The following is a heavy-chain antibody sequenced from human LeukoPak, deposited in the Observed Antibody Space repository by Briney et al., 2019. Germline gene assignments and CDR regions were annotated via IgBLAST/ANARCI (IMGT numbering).Heavy chain of an antibody. CDR3: ARIYCGGDCRGYYYHYYMDV. Sequence: SQTLSLTCTVSGGSISSGSYYWSWNRQPAGKGLEWIGRIYTSGSTKYNPSLKSRVTISVDTSKNQFSLKLSSVTDADTAVYYCARIYCGGDCRGYYYHYYMDVWGKGTTVTISS. CDR1: GGSISSGSYY. D-gene: IGHD2-21*02. V-gene: IGHV4-61*02. CDR2: IYTSGST. J-gene: IGHJ6*03.